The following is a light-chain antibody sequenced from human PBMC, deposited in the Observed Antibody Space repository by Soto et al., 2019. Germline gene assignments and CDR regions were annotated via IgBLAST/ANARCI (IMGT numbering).Light chain of an antibody. J-gene: IGKJ2*01. Sequence: DIQMTQSPSSLSASVGDRVTITFRASQSMSSYLNWYQQKPGKAPKLLIYAASSLQSGVPSRFSGSGSGTDFTLTISSLQPEDFATYYCQQSYSTPPYTFGQGTKLEIK. V-gene: IGKV1-39*01. CDR1: QSMSSY. CDR2: AAS. CDR3: QQSYSTPPYT.